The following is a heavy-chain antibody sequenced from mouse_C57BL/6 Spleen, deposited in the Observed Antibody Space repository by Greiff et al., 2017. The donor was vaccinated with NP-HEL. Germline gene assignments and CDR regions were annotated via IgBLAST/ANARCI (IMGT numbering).Heavy chain of an antibody. CDR3: ARRYSNYLAWFAY. J-gene: IGHJ3*01. V-gene: IGHV5-17*01. CDR2: ISSGSSTI. Sequence: EVHLVESGGGLVKPGGSLKLSCAASGFTFSDYGMHWVRQAPEKGLEWVAYISSGSSTIYYADTVKGRFTISRDNAKNTLFLQMTSLRSEDTAMYYCARRYSNYLAWFAYWGQGTLVTVSA. CDR1: GFTFSDYG. D-gene: IGHD2-5*01.